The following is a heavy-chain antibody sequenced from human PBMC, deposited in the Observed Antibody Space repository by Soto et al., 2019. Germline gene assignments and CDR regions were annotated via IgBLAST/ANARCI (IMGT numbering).Heavy chain of an antibody. Sequence: ASVKVSCKVSGYTLTELSMHGVRQAPGKGLEWMGGFDPEDGETIYAQKFQGRVTMTEDTSTDTAYMELSSLRSEDTAVYYCATDGYCSSTSCYGWFDPWGQGTLVTVSS. V-gene: IGHV1-24*01. CDR1: GYTLTELS. J-gene: IGHJ5*02. D-gene: IGHD2-2*03. CDR2: FDPEDGET. CDR3: ATDGYCSSTSCYGWFDP.